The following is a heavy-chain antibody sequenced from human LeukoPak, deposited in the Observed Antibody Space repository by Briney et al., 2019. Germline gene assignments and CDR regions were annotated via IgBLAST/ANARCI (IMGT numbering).Heavy chain of an antibody. CDR3: ARDPHYYETTTYSHSQASSDF. CDR1: GYTFTGYY. J-gene: IGHJ4*02. CDR2: INPNSGGT. V-gene: IGHV1-2*02. Sequence: GASVKVSCKASGYTFTGYYMHWVRQAPGQGLEWMGWINPNSGGTNYAQKFQGRVTMTRDTSISTAYMELSSLRSEDTAVYYCARDPHYYETTTYSHSQASSDFWGQGTLVTVSS. D-gene: IGHD3-22*01.